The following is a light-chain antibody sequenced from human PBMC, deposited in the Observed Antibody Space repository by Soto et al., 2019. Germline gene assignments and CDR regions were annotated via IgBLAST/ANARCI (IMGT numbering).Light chain of an antibody. Sequence: QSALTQPPSVSGSPGQSVTISCTGTSSDVGSYNRVSWYQQPPGTAPKLMIYEVSNWPSGVPDRFSGSKSGNTASLTISGLQAEDEADYYCSSYTSSSTVFGGGTQLTVL. CDR2: EVS. CDR1: SSDVGSYNR. CDR3: SSYTSSSTV. J-gene: IGLJ2*01. V-gene: IGLV2-18*02.